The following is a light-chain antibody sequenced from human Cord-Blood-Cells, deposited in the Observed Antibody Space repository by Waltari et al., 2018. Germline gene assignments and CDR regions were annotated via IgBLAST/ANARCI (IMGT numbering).Light chain of an antibody. J-gene: IGKJ3*01. Sequence: AIRITPSPFSLSASTGDRVTITCRASQGISSDLAWYQQKPGKAPKLLIYAASTLQSGVPSRFSGSGSGTDFTLTISCLQSEDFATYYCQQYYSYPFTFGPGTKVDIK. CDR3: QQYYSYPFT. V-gene: IGKV1-8*01. CDR1: QGISSD. CDR2: AAS.